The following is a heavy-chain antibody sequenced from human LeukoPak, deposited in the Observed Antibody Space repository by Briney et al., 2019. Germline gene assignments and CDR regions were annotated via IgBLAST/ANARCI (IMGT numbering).Heavy chain of an antibody. CDR3: ARRADWFDP. V-gene: IGHV4-4*09. J-gene: IGHJ5*02. Sequence: SETLSLTCAVSGGSISSYYWSWIRQPPGKGLEWIGYIYTSGSTNYNPSLKSRVTISVDASKNQFSLKLSSVTAADAAVYYCARRADWFDPWGQGTLVTVSS. CDR1: GGSISSYY. CDR2: IYTSGST. D-gene: IGHD1-26*01.